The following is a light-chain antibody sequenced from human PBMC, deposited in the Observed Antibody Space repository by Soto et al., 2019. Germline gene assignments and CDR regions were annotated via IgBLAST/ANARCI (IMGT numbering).Light chain of an antibody. V-gene: IGKV1-5*03. CDR1: QTISSW. Sequence: DIQLTQSPSTLSASLGDRVTISCRASQTISSWLAWYQHKPGQAPKLLIYKASSWDSGVPSRFSGSGSGTEFTLTISSLQPDDFAAYYCQQYNSYSRTFGQGTKVDIK. CDR2: KAS. J-gene: IGKJ1*01. CDR3: QQYNSYSRT.